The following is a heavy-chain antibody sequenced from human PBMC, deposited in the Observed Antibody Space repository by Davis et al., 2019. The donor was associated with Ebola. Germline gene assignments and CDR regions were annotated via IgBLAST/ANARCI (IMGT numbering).Heavy chain of an antibody. D-gene: IGHD2-15*01. J-gene: IGHJ5*02. CDR2: INHSGST. CDR1: GGSFSGYY. Sequence: PSETLSLTCAVYGGSFSGYYWSWIRQPPGKGLEWIGEINHSGSTNYNPSLKSRVTISVDTSKNQFSLKLSSVTAADTAVYYRARGHYCSGGSCYLSNWVDPWGQGTLVTSPQ. V-gene: IGHV4-34*01. CDR3: ARGHYCSGGSCYLSNWVDP.